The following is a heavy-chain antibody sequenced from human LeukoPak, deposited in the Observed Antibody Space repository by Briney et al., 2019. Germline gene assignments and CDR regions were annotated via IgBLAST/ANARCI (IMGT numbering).Heavy chain of an antibody. CDR2: ISYDGSNE. V-gene: IGHV3-30*04. J-gene: IGHJ4*02. CDR1: GFTFSSYV. D-gene: IGHD1-26*01. Sequence: GGSLRLSCAASGFTFSSYVMHWVRQAPGKGLEWVAIISYDGSNEYYADSVKGRFTISRDNAKNSLYLQMNSLRAEDTAVYYCARDRGGSYYISIDYWGQGALVTVSS. CDR3: ARDRGGSYYISIDY.